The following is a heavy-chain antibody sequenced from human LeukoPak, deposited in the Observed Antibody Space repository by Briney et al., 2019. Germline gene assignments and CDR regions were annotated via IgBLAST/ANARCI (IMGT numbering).Heavy chain of an antibody. Sequence: PSETLSLTCTVSGGSISSGSYYWSWIRQPAGKGLEWIGRIYTSGSTNYNPSLKSRVTISVDTSKNQFSLKLSSVTAADTAVYYCARRRFSPFMVRGGNWFDPWGQGTLVTVSS. CDR1: GGSISSGSYY. V-gene: IGHV4-61*02. CDR3: ARRRFSPFMVRGGNWFDP. J-gene: IGHJ5*02. CDR2: IYTSGST. D-gene: IGHD3-10*01.